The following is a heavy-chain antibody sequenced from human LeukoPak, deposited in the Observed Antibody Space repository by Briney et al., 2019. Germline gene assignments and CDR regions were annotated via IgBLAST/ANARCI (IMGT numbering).Heavy chain of an antibody. J-gene: IGHJ3*02. CDR2: IYYSGST. Sequence: SETLSLTCTVSGGSISSYYWSWIRQPPGKGLEWIGYIYYSGSTNYNPSLKSRVTISVDTSKNQFSLKLSSVTAADTAVYYCARDLSNHDAFDIWGQGTMVTVSS. V-gene: IGHV4-59*01. CDR1: GGSISSYY. CDR3: ARDLSNHDAFDI.